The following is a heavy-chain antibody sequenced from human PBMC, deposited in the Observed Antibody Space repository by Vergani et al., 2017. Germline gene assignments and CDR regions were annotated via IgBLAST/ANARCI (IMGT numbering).Heavy chain of an antibody. CDR3: ARWALLD. Sequence: EVQLVESGGGLVQPGGSLRLSCAASGFTFSDHYMDWVRQAPGKGLEWVGRTRNKANSYTTEYAASVKGRFTISRDDSKNSLYMQMNSLKTEDKAVYYCARWALLDWGKGTLVTVSS. CDR1: GFTFSDHY. CDR2: TRNKANSYTT. D-gene: IGHD2/OR15-2a*01. J-gene: IGHJ4*02. V-gene: IGHV3-72*01.